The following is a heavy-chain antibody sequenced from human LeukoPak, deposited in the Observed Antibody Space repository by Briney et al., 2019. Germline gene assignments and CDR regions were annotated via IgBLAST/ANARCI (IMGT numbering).Heavy chain of an antibody. CDR2: MNPNSGNT. CDR3: ARGMGSGSYSAAYYFDY. Sequence: ASVKVSCKASGYTFTSYDINWVRQATGQGLEWMGWMNPNSGNTGYAQKFQDRVTMTRNTSISTAHMELSSLRSEDTAVYYCARGMGSGSYSAAYYFDYWGQGTLVTVSS. J-gene: IGHJ4*02. V-gene: IGHV1-8*01. D-gene: IGHD3-22*01. CDR1: GYTFTSYD.